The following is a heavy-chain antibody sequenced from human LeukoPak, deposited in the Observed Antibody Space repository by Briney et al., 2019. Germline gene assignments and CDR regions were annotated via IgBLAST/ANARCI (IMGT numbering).Heavy chain of an antibody. J-gene: IGHJ4*02. CDR2: ISADGNNE. D-gene: IGHD2-15*01. CDR3: AKARAEDITAAFNY. V-gene: IGHV3-30-3*01. CDR1: GFIFSNYP. Sequence: GGSLRLSCAASGFIFSNYPMHWVRQAPGKGLEWVAVISADGNNEHYADSAKGRFTLSRDNAKSTAYLQMNSLRAEDTAIYYCAKARAEDITAAFNYWGQGTLVTVSS.